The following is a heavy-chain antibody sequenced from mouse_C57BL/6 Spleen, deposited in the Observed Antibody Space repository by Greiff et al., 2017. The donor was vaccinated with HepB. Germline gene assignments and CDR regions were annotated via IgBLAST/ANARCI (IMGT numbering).Heavy chain of an antibody. V-gene: IGHV1-54*01. CDR3: ARSGYYGNWDY. CDR2: INPGSGGT. J-gene: IGHJ2*01. D-gene: IGHD2-1*01. Sequence: VKLMESGAELVRPGTSVKVSCKASGYAFTNYLIEWVKQRPGQGLEWIGVINPGSGGTNYNEKFKGKATLTADKSSSTAYMQLSSLTSEDSAVYFCARSGYYGNWDYWGQGTTLTVSS. CDR1: GYAFTNYL.